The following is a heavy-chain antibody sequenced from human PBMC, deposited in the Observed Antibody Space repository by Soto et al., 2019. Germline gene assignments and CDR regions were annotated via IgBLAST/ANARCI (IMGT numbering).Heavy chain of an antibody. V-gene: IGHV1-18*01. CDR3: ATSLIALPTTRRDF. CDR1: GYSFAGYG. J-gene: IGHJ4*02. CDR2: ISGYNGDT. Sequence: QVQLVQSGAEVKRPGASVKVSCKASGYSFAGYGMNWVRQAPGQGLQWMGWISGYNGDTKYAKKFQGRVTMTTDAXXXXVQLELRNLTSDDTAVYYCATSLIALPTTRRDFWGLGTLVTVAS. D-gene: IGHD1-26*01.